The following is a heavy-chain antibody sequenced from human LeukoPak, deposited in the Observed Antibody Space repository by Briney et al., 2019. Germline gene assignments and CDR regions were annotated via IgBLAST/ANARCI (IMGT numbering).Heavy chain of an antibody. CDR1: GCSISSYS. J-gene: IGHJ3*02. CDR2: IYYSGSI. D-gene: IGHD4-17*01. CDR3: ATSFYGDYVYAFDI. V-gene: IGHV4-59*08. Sequence: SETLSLPCTGLGCSISSYSWSWIRQPPGKGLGGFGFIYYSGSINYNPSLKRRVTISVDTSKNQCSLKLSSVTAADTTVYYCATSFYGDYVYAFDIWGQGTMVTVSS.